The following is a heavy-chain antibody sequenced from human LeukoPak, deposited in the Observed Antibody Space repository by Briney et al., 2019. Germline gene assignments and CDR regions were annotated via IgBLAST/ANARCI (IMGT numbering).Heavy chain of an antibody. Sequence: RGCLRLSCAASGFTFSSNGMHWVRQAPGKGLEYVLAISSGGGRTYYANSVKGRFTISRDNSKNTLYLQMGSLRAEDMAVYYCARVRAGLYDSSGYFLDYWGQGTLVTVSS. CDR1: GFTFSSNG. J-gene: IGHJ4*02. CDR3: ARVRAGLYDSSGYFLDY. D-gene: IGHD3-22*01. CDR2: ISSGGGRT. V-gene: IGHV3-64*01.